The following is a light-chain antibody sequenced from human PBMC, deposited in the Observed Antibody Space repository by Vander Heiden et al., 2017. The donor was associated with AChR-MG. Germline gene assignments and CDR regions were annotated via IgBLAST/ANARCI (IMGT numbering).Light chain of an antibody. CDR1: QSISSW. CDR3: QQYNNYSVWT. V-gene: IGKV1-5*03. CDR2: KAS. J-gene: IGKJ1*01. Sequence: DFQMTQSPSTLSASVGDRVTITCRASQSISSWLAWYQQKPGKAPKLLIYKASNLETGVPSRFRGSGSGTEFTLTISSLQPDDFATYYCQQYNNYSVWTFGQGTKVDIK.